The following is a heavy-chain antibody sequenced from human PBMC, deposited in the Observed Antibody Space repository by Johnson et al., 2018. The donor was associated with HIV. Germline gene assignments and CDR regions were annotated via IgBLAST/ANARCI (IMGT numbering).Heavy chain of an antibody. CDR1: GFTFDDYG. V-gene: IGHV3-20*04. Sequence: VQLVESGGGVVRPGGSLRLSCAASGFTFDDYGMSWVRQAPGKGLEWVSGINWNGGSKGYADSVKGRFTISRDNAKNSLYLQMNSLRAEDTALYYSARAPSPGPGGAFDIWGQGTMVTVSS. CDR2: INWNGGSK. CDR3: ARAPSPGPGGAFDI. J-gene: IGHJ3*02.